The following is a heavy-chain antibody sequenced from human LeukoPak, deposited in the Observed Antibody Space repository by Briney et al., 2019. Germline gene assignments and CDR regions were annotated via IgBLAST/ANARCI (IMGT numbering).Heavy chain of an antibody. Sequence: GGSLRLSCAASGFTFSIYWMTWVRQAPGKGLEWVATIKNDGSDKYYVDSVKGRFTLSRDNAKNSVYLQMNSLRVEDTAVYYCVNLGYSDGGQGTLVTVSS. CDR1: GFTFSIYW. J-gene: IGHJ4*02. CDR2: IKNDGSDK. CDR3: VNLGYSD. V-gene: IGHV3-7*01. D-gene: IGHD5-12*01.